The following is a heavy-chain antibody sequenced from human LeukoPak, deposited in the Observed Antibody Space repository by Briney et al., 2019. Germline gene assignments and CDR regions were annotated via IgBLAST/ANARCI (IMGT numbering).Heavy chain of an antibody. Sequence: GGSLRLSCAAYGFTFSSYAMSWVRQAPGKGLEWVSAISGSGGSTYYADSVKGRFTISRDNSKNTLYLQMNSLRAEDTAVYYCAKVLLWFGEIDYWGQGTLVTVSS. CDR2: ISGSGGST. CDR3: AKVLLWFGEIDY. V-gene: IGHV3-23*01. J-gene: IGHJ4*02. D-gene: IGHD3-10*01. CDR1: GFTFSSYA.